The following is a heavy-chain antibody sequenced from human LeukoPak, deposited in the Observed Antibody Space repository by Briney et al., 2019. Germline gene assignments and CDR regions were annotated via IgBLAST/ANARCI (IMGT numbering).Heavy chain of an antibody. CDR1: GGSFTGNY. J-gene: IGHJ4*02. Sequence: PSQTLSLTCAVYGGSFTGNYWGWIRHPQGKWREWDGEINHSGSTNCNTSLKSRGTISVDTSKNHFSLKLSSVTAADTAVEYCARGRTSAADSLDYWGQGTLVTVSS. V-gene: IGHV4-34*01. CDR2: INHSGST. D-gene: IGHD6-13*01. CDR3: ARGRTSAADSLDY.